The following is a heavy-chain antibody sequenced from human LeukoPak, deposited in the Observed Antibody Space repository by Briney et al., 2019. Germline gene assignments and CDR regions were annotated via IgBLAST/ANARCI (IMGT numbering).Heavy chain of an antibody. CDR1: GYTFTGYY. CDR3: ARQDESLWFGLDY. V-gene: IGHV1-2*02. CDR2: INPNSGGT. Sequence: ASVKVSCKASGYTFTGYYMHWVRQAPGQGLEWMGWINPNSGGTNYAQKFQGRVTMTRDTSISTAYMELSRLRSDDTAVYYCARQDESLWFGLDYWGQGTLVTVSS. J-gene: IGHJ4*02. D-gene: IGHD3-10*01.